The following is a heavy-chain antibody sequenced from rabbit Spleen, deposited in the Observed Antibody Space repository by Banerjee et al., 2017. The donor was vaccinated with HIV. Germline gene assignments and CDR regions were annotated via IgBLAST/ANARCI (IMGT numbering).Heavy chain of an antibody. D-gene: IGHD6-1*01. J-gene: IGHJ4*01. CDR3: VRDKNAAYDL. V-gene: IGHV1S45*01. CDR1: GIDFSSYW. Sequence: QEQLEESGGDLVKPEGSLTLTCKATGIDFSSYWMCWVRQAPGKGLEWSACIDARSGSTWYANWAKGRFTISTTSSTTVTLQLNSLTVADTATYFCVRDKNAAYDLWGPGTLVTVS. CDR2: IDARSGST.